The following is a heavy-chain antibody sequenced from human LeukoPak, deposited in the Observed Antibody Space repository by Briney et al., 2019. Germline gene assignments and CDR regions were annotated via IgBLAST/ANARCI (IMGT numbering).Heavy chain of an antibody. CDR1: GGSISSGDYY. Sequence: PSETLSLTCTVSGGSISSGDYYWSWIRQPPGKGLEWIGYIYYSGSTYYNPSLKSRVTISVDTSKNQFSLKLSSVTAADTAVYYCARVRRIMITFGGVIATSFDYWGQGTLVTVSS. J-gene: IGHJ4*02. CDR3: ARVRRIMITFGGVIATSFDY. D-gene: IGHD3-16*02. V-gene: IGHV4-30-4*01. CDR2: IYYSGST.